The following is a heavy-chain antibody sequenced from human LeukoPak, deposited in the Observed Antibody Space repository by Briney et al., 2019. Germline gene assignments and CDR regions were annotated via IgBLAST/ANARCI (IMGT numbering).Heavy chain of an antibody. V-gene: IGHV3-23*01. Sequence: GGSLRLSCTASGFTFSSNAMSWVRQAPGTGLEWVSTISASGGSTYYADSVKGRFTISRDNSKNTLYLQMNSLRADDTAVYYCAKDSVYDYDFDYWGQGTLVTVSS. CDR2: ISASGGST. D-gene: IGHD5/OR15-5a*01. CDR1: GFTFSSNA. J-gene: IGHJ4*02. CDR3: AKDSVYDYDFDY.